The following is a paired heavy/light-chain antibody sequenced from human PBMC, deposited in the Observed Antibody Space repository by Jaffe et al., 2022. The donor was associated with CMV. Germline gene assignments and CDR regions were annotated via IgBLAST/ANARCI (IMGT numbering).Light chain of an antibody. CDR1: GSNIGAGYD. CDR3: QSYDSTLSVI. V-gene: IGLV1-40*01. J-gene: IGLJ2*01. CDR2: RNN. Sequence: QSVLTQPPSVSGAPGQRVTISCTGSGSNIGAGYDVHWYQHLPGTAPKLLIYRNNNRPSGVPDRFSASKSVTSASLAITGLQAEDEADYYCQSYDSTLSVIFGGGTKLSVL.
Heavy chain of an antibody. CDR1: GRSFTSYW. CDR2: IYPGDSDT. J-gene: IGHJ4*02. V-gene: IGHV5-51*01. D-gene: IGHD6-13*01. CDR3: ARSPAPGESNFDY. Sequence: EVQLVQSGAQLKKPGESLKISCQGSGRSFTSYWIAWVRQMPGKGLEYMGIIYPGDSDTRYSPYFLGQVTISADKSISTAYLQWSSLKASDTAMYYCARSPAPGESNFDYWGQGTLVTVSS.